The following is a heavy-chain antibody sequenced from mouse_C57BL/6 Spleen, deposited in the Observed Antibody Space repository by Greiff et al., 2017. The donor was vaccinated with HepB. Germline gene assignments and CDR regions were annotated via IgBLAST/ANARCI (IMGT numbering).Heavy chain of an antibody. CDR2: IDPSDSYT. CDR1: GYTFTSYW. V-gene: IGHV1-50*01. J-gene: IGHJ3*01. D-gene: IGHD4-1*01. CDR3: ARFGTPAWFAY. Sequence: QVQLQQPGAELVKPGASVKLSCKASGYTFTSYWMQWVKQRPGQGLEWIGEIDPSDSYTNYNQKFKGKATLTVDTSSSTAYMQLSSLTSEDSAVYYCARFGTPAWFAYWGQGTLVTVSA.